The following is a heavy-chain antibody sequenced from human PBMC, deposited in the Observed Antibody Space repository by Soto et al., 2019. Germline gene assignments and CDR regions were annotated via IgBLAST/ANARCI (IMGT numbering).Heavy chain of an antibody. CDR1: GFTFTNAW. V-gene: IGHV3-15*07. CDR2: IKSETDGGTT. CDR3: AAHSGSYLY. D-gene: IGHD3-16*02. J-gene: IGHJ4*02. Sequence: GGSLRLSCAASGFTFTNAWMNWVRQAPGKGLEWVGRIKSETDGGTTDYAAPVKGRFTISRDDSKNTVYLQMNNLKTEDTAVFYCAAHSGSYLYWGQGTLVTVSS.